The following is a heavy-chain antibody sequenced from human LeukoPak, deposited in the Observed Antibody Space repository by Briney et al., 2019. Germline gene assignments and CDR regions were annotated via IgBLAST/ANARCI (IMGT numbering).Heavy chain of an antibody. CDR2: IWYDGSNK. CDR3: ARVASVQQQLREFDY. D-gene: IGHD6-13*01. CDR1: GFTFSSYG. V-gene: IGHV3-33*01. J-gene: IGHJ4*02. Sequence: GGSLRLSCAASGFTFSSYGMHWVRQAPGKGLEWVAVIWYDGSNKYYADSVKGRFTISRDNSKNTLYLQMNSLRAEDTAVYYCARVASVQQQLREFDYWGQGTLVTVSS.